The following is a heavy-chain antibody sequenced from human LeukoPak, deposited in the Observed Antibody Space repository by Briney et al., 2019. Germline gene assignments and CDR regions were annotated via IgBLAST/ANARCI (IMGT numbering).Heavy chain of an antibody. CDR3: ARDKMRGYSYGDLDY. V-gene: IGHV3-64*01. J-gene: IGHJ4*02. Sequence: GGSLRLSCAASGFTFSRHAMHWVRQAPGKGPEYLSTINSNGESPYYASSVKGRFTISRDNSKNTLFLQIDSLRVEDMAVYYCARDKMRGYSYGDLDYWGQGALVTVSS. CDR2: INSNGESP. CDR1: GFTFSRHA. D-gene: IGHD5-18*01.